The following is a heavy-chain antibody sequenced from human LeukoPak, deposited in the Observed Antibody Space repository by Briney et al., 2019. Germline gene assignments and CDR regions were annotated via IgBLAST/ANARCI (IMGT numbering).Heavy chain of an antibody. CDR3: ARGEYSSSSRYYYMDV. Sequence: PSETLSLTCALWGRSFSGYYWSWTRHPPGKGLEWIGEINHSGSTNYNPSLKSRVTISVDTSKDQFSLKLSSVTAADTAVYYWARGEYSSSSRYYYMDVWGKGTTVTVS. V-gene: IGHV4-34*01. CDR1: GRSFSGYY. CDR2: INHSGST. J-gene: IGHJ6*03. D-gene: IGHD6-6*01.